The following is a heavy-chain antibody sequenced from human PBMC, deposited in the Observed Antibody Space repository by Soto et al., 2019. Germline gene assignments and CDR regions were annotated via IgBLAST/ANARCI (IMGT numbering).Heavy chain of an antibody. Sequence: SLTCTVSGGSISSYYWSWIRQPPGKGLEWIGYIYYSGSTNYNPSLKSRVTISVDTSKNQFSLKLSSVTAADTAVYYCARWGSRSSGWFDPWGQGTLVTVSS. J-gene: IGHJ5*02. CDR3: ARWGSRSSGWFDP. V-gene: IGHV4-59*01. CDR2: IYYSGST. CDR1: GGSISSYY. D-gene: IGHD6-19*01.